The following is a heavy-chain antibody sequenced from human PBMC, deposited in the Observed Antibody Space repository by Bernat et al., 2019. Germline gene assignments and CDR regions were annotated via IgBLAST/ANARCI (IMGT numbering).Heavy chain of an antibody. CDR1: GGSISNGNYH. CDR3: AGLINGCPGDN. CDR2: IYYRGNT. D-gene: IGHD5-24*01. J-gene: IGHJ4*02. Sequence: QLQLQESGPGLVKPSETLSLTCTVSGGSISNGNYHWGWVRQPPGKGLEWIGSIYYRGNTYYSPSLKSRVTISGDTSKNQFSRRLNSVTAADPGVYYGAGLINGCPGDNGGQGTLVTVSS. V-gene: IGHV4-39*01.